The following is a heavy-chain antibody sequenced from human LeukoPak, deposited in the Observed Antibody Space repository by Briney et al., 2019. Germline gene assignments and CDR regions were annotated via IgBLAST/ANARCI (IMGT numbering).Heavy chain of an antibody. V-gene: IGHV3-48*03. D-gene: IGHD3-10*02. CDR3: AELGITMIGVV. J-gene: IGHJ6*04. Sequence: GGSLRLSCAASGFTFSSYEMNWVRQAPGKGLEWVSFISCSGSTIYYADSVKGRFTISRDNAKNTLYLQMNSMRAEDTAVYYCAELGITMIGVVWGKGTTVTISS. CDR2: ISCSGSTI. CDR1: GFTFSSYE.